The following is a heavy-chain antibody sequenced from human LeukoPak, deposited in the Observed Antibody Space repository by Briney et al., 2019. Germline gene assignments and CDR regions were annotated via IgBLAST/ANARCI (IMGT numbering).Heavy chain of an antibody. D-gene: IGHD2-15*01. V-gene: IGHV3-30*02. CDR2: IRYDGSNK. Sequence: GGSLRLSCAASGFTFSSYGMHWVRQAPGKGLEWVAFIRYDGSNKYYADSVKGRFTISRDNSKNTLYLQMNTLRAEDTAVYFCAKSPVSSCRGSFCYPFDYWGQGNLVTVSS. CDR1: GFTFSSYG. CDR3: AKSPVSSCRGSFCYPFDY. J-gene: IGHJ4*02.